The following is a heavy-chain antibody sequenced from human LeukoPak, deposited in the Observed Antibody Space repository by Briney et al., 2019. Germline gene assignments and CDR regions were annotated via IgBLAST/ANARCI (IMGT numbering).Heavy chain of an antibody. J-gene: IGHJ4*02. CDR1: GGSFSTYY. D-gene: IGHD6-13*01. CDR2: IYHSGST. V-gene: IGHV4-59*01. Sequence: SETLSLTCAVYGGSFSTYYWSWIRQPPGKGLEWIGYIYHSGSTKYNPSLKSRVTISVDTSKNQFSLKLSSVTAADTAVYYCARESDSSSWLGYFDYWGQGTLVTVSS. CDR3: ARESDSSSWLGYFDY.